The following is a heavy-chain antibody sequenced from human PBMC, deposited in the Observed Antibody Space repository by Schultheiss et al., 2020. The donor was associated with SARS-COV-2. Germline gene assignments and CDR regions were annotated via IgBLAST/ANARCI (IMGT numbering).Heavy chain of an antibody. V-gene: IGHV4-4*07. D-gene: IGHD6-6*01. CDR3: ARVGIAAPWFDP. J-gene: IGHJ5*02. CDR1: GGSISSYY. Sequence: SETLSLTCTVSGGSISSYYWSWIRQPPGKGLEWIGHIYTSGSTNYNPSLKSRVTMSVDTSKNQFSLKLSSVTAADTAVYYCARVGIAAPWFDPWGQGTLVTVSS. CDR2: IYTSGST.